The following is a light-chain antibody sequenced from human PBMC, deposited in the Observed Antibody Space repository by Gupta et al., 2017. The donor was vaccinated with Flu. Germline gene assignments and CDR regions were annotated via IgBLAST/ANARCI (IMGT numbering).Light chain of an antibody. V-gene: IGKV1-39*01. CDR1: QSVRTY. CDR3: QQSYTTPRT. Sequence: DIQMTQSPSSLPASIGDRVTITCRASQSVRTYLNWYQGKPGKAPKLLIYGASSLQSGVPSRFSGSGSETDFTLTISSLQPEDFATYYCQQSYTTPRTFGGGTKVEIK. CDR2: GAS. J-gene: IGKJ4*01.